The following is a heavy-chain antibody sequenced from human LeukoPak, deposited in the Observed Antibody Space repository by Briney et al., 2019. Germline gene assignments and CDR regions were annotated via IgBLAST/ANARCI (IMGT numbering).Heavy chain of an antibody. J-gene: IGHJ6*04. V-gene: IGHV3-53*01. CDR1: GFTVSSNY. CDR2: IYRDGTT. Sequence: GSLRLSCAASGFTVSSNYMSWVRQAPGKGLEWVSIIYRDGTTYYADSVKGRFTISRDNSKNTLYLEMNSLRAEDTAVYYCAREGGQLWSPYYYYGMDVWGKGTTVTVSS. CDR3: AREGGQLWSPYYYYGMDV. D-gene: IGHD5-18*01.